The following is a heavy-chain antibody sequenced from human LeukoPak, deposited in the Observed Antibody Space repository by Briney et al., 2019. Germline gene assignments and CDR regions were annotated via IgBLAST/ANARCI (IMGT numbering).Heavy chain of an antibody. Sequence: SETLSLTCTVSGGSISSYYWSWIRQPPGKGLEWIGYIYYSGSTNYNPSLKSRVTISVDTSKNQFSLKLSSVTAADTAVYYCARDRVGYYYDSSGYYKSTHYGMDVWGQGTTVTVSS. CDR1: GGSISSYY. CDR2: IYYSGST. D-gene: IGHD3-22*01. J-gene: IGHJ6*02. CDR3: ARDRVGYYYDSSGYYKSTHYGMDV. V-gene: IGHV4-59*01.